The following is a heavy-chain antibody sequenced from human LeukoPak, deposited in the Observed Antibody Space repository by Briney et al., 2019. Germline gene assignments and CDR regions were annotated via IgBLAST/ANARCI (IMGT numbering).Heavy chain of an antibody. V-gene: IGHV4-39*01. Sequence: SETLSLTCTVSGGSISSSSHYWGWIRQPPGKGLEWIGSIYYSGSTYYNPSLKSRVTISVDTSKNQFSLKLSSVTAADTAVYYCARQAVVYCSGGSCYGGWFDPWGQGTLVTVSS. D-gene: IGHD2-15*01. CDR2: IYYSGST. CDR1: GGSISSSSHY. CDR3: ARQAVVYCSGGSCYGGWFDP. J-gene: IGHJ5*02.